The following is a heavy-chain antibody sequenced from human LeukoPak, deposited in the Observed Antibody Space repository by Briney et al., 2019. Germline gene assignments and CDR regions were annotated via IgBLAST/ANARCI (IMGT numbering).Heavy chain of an antibody. Sequence: SVKVSCKASGGTFSSYAISWVRQAPGQGLEWMGGIIPIFGTANYAQKFQVRVTITADKSTSTAYMELSSLKSEDTAVYYCAREWYTYGNFSSHFDYWGQGTLVTVSS. J-gene: IGHJ4*02. CDR3: AREWYTYGNFSSHFDY. CDR2: IIPIFGTA. V-gene: IGHV1-69*06. CDR1: GGTFSSYA. D-gene: IGHD5-18*01.